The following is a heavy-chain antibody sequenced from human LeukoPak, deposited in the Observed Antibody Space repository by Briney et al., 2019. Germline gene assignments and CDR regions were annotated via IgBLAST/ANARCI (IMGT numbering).Heavy chain of an antibody. Sequence: KPSETLSLTCTVSGGSISSSRYYWGWIRQPPGKGLEWIGSIYYSGSTYYNPSLKSRVTISVDTSKNQFSLKLSSVTAADTAVYYCARARVGYYFDYWGQGTLVTVSS. CDR3: ARARVGYYFDY. J-gene: IGHJ4*02. CDR2: IYYSGST. D-gene: IGHD1-26*01. CDR1: GGSISSSRYY. V-gene: IGHV4-39*07.